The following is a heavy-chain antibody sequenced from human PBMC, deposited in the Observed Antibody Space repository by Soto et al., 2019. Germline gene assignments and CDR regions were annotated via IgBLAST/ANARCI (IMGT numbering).Heavy chain of an antibody. CDR3: ARDHYGDPPLNNWFDP. Sequence: KPSETLSLTCTVSGGSIIGYYWSWIRQPPGKGLEWIGYIHYNGGTNYNPALKSRVSISLDMSKNQFSLNLTSVTAADTAMYYCARDHYGDPPLNNWFDPWGQGTLVTVS. D-gene: IGHD4-17*01. V-gene: IGHV4-59*01. CDR1: GGSIIGYY. J-gene: IGHJ5*02. CDR2: IHYNGGT.